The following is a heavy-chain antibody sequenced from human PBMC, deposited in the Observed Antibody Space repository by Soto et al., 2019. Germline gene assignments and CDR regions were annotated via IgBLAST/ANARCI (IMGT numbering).Heavy chain of an antibody. CDR2: ISWNSGSI. V-gene: IGHV3-9*01. Sequence: GGSLRLSCAASGFTFDDYAMHWVRQAPGKGLEWVSGISWNSGSIGYADSVKGRFTISRDNAKNSLYLQMNSLRAEDTASYYCAKSPYGDHYYYYYMHVWGKGTTVTVSS. CDR3: AKSPYGDHYYYYYMHV. J-gene: IGHJ6*03. D-gene: IGHD4-17*01. CDR1: GFTFDDYA.